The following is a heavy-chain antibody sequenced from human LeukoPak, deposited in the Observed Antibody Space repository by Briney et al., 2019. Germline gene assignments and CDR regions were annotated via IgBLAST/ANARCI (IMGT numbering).Heavy chain of an antibody. CDR2: INPNSGGT. J-gene: IGHJ3*02. Sequence: ASVKVSCKASGYTFTGYYMHWVRQAPGQGLEWMGWINPNSGGTNYAQKFQGRVTMTRDTSISTAYMELSRLRPDDTAVYYCARDCSSTSCYRSHDAFDIWGQGTMVTVSS. CDR3: ARDCSSTSCYRSHDAFDI. CDR1: GYTFTGYY. V-gene: IGHV1-2*02. D-gene: IGHD2-2*01.